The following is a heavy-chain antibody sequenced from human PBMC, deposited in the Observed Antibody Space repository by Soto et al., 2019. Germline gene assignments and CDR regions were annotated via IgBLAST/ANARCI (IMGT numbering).Heavy chain of an antibody. Sequence: GGSLRLSCAASGFTFSSYGMHWVRQAPGKGLEWVAVIWYDGSNKYYADSVKGRFTISRDNSKNTLYLQMNSLRAGDTAVYYCATGSYWNFDYWGQGTLVTVSS. CDR1: GFTFSSYG. V-gene: IGHV3-33*01. CDR2: IWYDGSNK. J-gene: IGHJ4*02. CDR3: ATGSYWNFDY. D-gene: IGHD1-26*01.